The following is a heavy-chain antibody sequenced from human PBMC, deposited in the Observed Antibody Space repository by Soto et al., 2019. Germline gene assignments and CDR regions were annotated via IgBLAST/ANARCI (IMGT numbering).Heavy chain of an antibody. D-gene: IGHD3-9*01. CDR2: IYHSGST. CDR1: GGSISSSNW. V-gene: IGHV4-4*02. J-gene: IGHJ3*02. Sequence: QVQLQESGPGLVKPSVTLSITCAVSGGSISSSNWWSWVRQPPGKGLEWIGEIYHSGSTNYNPSLKSRVTIAVDKSKNQFSLKLSSVTAADTAVYYCARGLDYYYILTGQRGAFDILGQGTLGTVSS. CDR3: ARGLDYYYILTGQRGAFDI.